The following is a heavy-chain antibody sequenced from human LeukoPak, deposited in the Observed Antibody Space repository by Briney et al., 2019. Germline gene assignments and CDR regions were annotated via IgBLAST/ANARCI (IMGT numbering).Heavy chain of an antibody. CDR2: IHFSGST. J-gene: IGHJ4*02. D-gene: IGHD1/OR15-1a*01. Sequence: PSETLSLTCTVSGDSVSGYYWSWIRQPAGKGLEWIGRIHFSGSTNYNPSLYCRVTISVDMSKNQFSLKVNSVTAADTAVYYCARHRTSGRGLDYWGQGTLVTVSS. CDR1: GDSVSGYY. CDR3: ARHRTSGRGLDY. V-gene: IGHV4-59*08.